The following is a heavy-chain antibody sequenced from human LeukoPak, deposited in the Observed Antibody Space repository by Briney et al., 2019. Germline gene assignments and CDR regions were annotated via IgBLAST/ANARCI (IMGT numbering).Heavy chain of an antibody. J-gene: IGHJ1*01. CDR2: ISGSGGRS. V-gene: IGHV3-23*01. D-gene: IGHD6-19*01. CDR3: AKDPIAVVHGGYFQH. CDR1: GFTFSSYA. Sequence: PGGSLTLSCAATGFTFSSYAMSSLRPAPGKGLDWVSAISGSGGRSYYVGCVKGRFTISRDNSKNTLYLQMNSLRAEDTAVYYCAKDPIAVVHGGYFQHWGQGTLVTVSS.